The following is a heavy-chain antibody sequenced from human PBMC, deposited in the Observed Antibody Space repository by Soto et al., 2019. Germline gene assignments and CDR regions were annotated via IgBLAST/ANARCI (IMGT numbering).Heavy chain of an antibody. CDR1: GGSISSYY. CDR3: ARDFSGIAAARIHYYYYGMDV. D-gene: IGHD6-13*01. CDR2: IYTSGST. J-gene: IGHJ6*02. Sequence: PSETLSLTCTVSGGSISSYYWSWIRQPAGKGLEWIGRIYTSGSTNYNPSLKSRVTMSVDTSKNQFSLKLSSVTAADTAVYYCARDFSGIAAARIHYYYYGMDVWGQGTTVTVSS. V-gene: IGHV4-4*07.